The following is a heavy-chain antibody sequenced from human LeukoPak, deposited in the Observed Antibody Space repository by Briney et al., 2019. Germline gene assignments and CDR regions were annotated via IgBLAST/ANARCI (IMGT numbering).Heavy chain of an antibody. J-gene: IGHJ6*02. CDR3: ARDLLVVVAAYNYYYGMDV. D-gene: IGHD2-15*01. CDR2: ISDSGGST. V-gene: IGHV3-23*01. CDR1: GFTFSSYA. Sequence: GGSLRLSCAASGFTFSSYAMNWVRQAPGKGLEWVSTISDSGGSTYYADSVKGRFTISRDNSKNTLYLQMNSLRAEDTAVYYCARDLLVVVAAYNYYYGMDVWGQGTTVTVSS.